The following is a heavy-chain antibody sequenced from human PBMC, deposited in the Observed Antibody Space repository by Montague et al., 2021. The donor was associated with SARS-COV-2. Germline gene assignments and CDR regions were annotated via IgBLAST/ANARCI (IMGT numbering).Heavy chain of an antibody. Sequence: SETLSLTCTVSGASITSSNWWNWVRQPPGKGLEWIGQIYHSGSTNYNPSLKNRLTLSLDKSKNQFSLSLSSVTAADTAVYYCARQIQQVVLSPAKLANWFDPWGLGTLVTVAS. V-gene: IGHV4-4*02. CDR3: ARQIQQVVLSPAKLANWFDP. D-gene: IGHD2-15*01. CDR2: IYHSGST. J-gene: IGHJ5*02. CDR1: GASITSSNW.